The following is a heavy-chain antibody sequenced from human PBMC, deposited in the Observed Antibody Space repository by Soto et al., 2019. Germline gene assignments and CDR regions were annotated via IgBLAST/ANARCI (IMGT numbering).Heavy chain of an antibody. D-gene: IGHD1-1*01. CDR1: GLSVATSEVG. CDR2: IYWDDDK. Sequence: QITLKESGPPLVKPTQTLTLTCTLSGLSVATSEVGVGWIRQPPGKALDWLALIYWDDDKRYSPSLTNRLTITRDTSKNQVVLVMTNMDPADTATYYCIYRRTSRDGYHWGQGTLVTVSS. J-gene: IGHJ5*02. CDR3: IYRRTSRDGYH. V-gene: IGHV2-5*02.